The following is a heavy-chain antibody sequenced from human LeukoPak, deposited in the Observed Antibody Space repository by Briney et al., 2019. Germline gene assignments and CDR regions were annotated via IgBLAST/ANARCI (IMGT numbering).Heavy chain of an antibody. CDR2: IRGGGGST. J-gene: IGHJ4*02. V-gene: IGHV3-23*01. CDR1: GFTFSSYG. D-gene: IGHD5-18*01. CDR3: AKDGPAMVSSFDY. Sequence: PGGSLRLSCAASGFTFSSYGMSWVRQAPGKGLEWVSAIRGGGGSTYYADSVKGRFTISRDNSKNTLYLQMNSLRAEDTAVYYCAKDGPAMVSSFDYWGQGTLVTVSS.